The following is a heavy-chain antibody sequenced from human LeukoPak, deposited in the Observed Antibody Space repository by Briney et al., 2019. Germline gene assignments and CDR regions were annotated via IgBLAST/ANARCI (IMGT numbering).Heavy chain of an antibody. CDR2: INSDGSST. Sequence: PGGSVRLSCAASGFTFSSYWMHWVRQAPGKGLVWASRINSDGSSTTYADSVKGRFTISRDNAKNTLYLQMNSLRAEDTAVYYCAGLSEDYYDSSGNRSYWGQGTLVTVSS. CDR3: AGLSEDYYDSSGNRSY. CDR1: GFTFSSYW. V-gene: IGHV3-74*01. D-gene: IGHD3-22*01. J-gene: IGHJ4*02.